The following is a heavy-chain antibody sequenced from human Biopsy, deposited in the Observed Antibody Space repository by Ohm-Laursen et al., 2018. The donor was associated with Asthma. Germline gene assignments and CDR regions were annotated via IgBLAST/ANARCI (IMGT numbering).Heavy chain of an antibody. Sequence: SSVKVSCKASGYTLISYAIHWVRQAPGLGLEWMGGISPVFGSTNIAQKFQGRVTIGADIFTKTAYLEVSSLRSDDTAVYYCASPSSSREILYYYYNMDIWGQGTTVTV. D-gene: IGHD6-13*01. J-gene: IGHJ6*02. CDR2: ISPVFGST. CDR1: GYTLISYA. CDR3: ASPSSSREILYYYYNMDI. V-gene: IGHV1-69*06.